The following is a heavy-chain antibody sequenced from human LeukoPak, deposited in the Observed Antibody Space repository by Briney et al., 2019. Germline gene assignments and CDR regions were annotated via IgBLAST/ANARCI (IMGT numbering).Heavy chain of an antibody. J-gene: IGHJ6*02. CDR2: INHSGST. D-gene: IGHD6-13*01. CDR1: GGSFSGYY. Sequence: SETLSLTCAVYGGSFSGYYWSWIRQPPGKGLEWIGEINHSGSTNYNPSLKSRVTISVDTSKNQFSLKLSSVTAADTAVYYCARRPAGYSSSWGYYYYYGMDVWGQGTTVTVSS. CDR3: ARRPAGYSSSWGYYYYYGMDV. V-gene: IGHV4-34*01.